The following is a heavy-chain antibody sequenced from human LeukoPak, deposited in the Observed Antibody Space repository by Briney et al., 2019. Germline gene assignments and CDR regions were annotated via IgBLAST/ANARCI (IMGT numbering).Heavy chain of an antibody. CDR3: ARVVGGNYYGSETEDY. Sequence: ASVKVSCKASGYTFTGHYMHWVRQAPGQGLEWMGWINPNSGGTKYAQMFQGRVTMTRDTSVTTAYMELSRLTSDDTAVYYCARVVGGNYYGSETEDYWGQGTLVTVSS. V-gene: IGHV1-2*02. D-gene: IGHD3-10*01. CDR1: GYTFTGHY. CDR2: INPNSGGT. J-gene: IGHJ4*02.